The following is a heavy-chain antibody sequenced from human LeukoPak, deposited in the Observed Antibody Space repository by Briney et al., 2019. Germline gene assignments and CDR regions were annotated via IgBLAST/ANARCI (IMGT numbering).Heavy chain of an antibody. CDR2: INPSGRST. D-gene: IGHD4-23*01. J-gene: IGHJ5*02. CDR3: ARGYGGNFNWFDP. V-gene: IGHV1-46*01. Sequence: GASVKVSCKASGYTFTSYYMHWVRQAPGQGLEWMGIINPSGRSTNYAQKFQGRVKITADKSTSTAYMELSSLKSEDTAVYYCARGYGGNFNWFDPWGQGTLATVSS. CDR1: GYTFTSYY.